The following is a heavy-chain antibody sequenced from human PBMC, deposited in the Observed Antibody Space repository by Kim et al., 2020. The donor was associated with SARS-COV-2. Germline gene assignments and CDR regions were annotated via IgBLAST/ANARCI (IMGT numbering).Heavy chain of an antibody. J-gene: IGHJ5*02. CDR1: GYTFTSYG. Sequence: ASVKVSCKASGYTFTSYGISWVRQAPGQGLEWMGWISAYNGNTNYAQKLQGRVTMTTDTSTSTAYMELRSLRSDDTAVYYCARGDYVWGSYPPKEFDPWGQGTLVTVSS. D-gene: IGHD3-16*01. V-gene: IGHV1-18*01. CDR2: ISAYNGNT. CDR3: ARGDYVWGSYPPKEFDP.